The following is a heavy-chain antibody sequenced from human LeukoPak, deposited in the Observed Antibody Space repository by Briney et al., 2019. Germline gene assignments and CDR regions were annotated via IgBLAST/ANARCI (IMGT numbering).Heavy chain of an antibody. V-gene: IGHV3-66*01. CDR2: IYSGGST. Sequence: GRSLRLSCAASGFTFSSYGMHWVRQAPGKGLEWVSVIYSGGSTYYTDSVKGRFTISRDNSKSTLYLQMNSLRAEDTAVYYCARSNCNSCYRGVWYYFDYWGQGSLVTVSS. J-gene: IGHJ4*02. CDR3: ARSNCNSCYRGVWYYFDY. D-gene: IGHD1/OR15-1a*01. CDR1: GFTFSSYG.